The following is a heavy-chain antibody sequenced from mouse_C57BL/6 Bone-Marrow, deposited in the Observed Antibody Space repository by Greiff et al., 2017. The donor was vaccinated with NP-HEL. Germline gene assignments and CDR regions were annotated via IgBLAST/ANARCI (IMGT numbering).Heavy chain of an antibody. Sequence: VQRVESGAELVKPGASVKLSCKASGYTFTSYWMQWVKQRPGQGLEWIGEIDPSDSYTNYNQKFKGKATLTVDTSSSTAYMQLSSLTSEDSAVYYCARRGLLLRYLAWFAYWGQGTLVTVSA. D-gene: IGHD1-1*01. CDR2: IDPSDSYT. V-gene: IGHV1-50*01. CDR1: GYTFTSYW. CDR3: ARRGLLLRYLAWFAY. J-gene: IGHJ3*01.